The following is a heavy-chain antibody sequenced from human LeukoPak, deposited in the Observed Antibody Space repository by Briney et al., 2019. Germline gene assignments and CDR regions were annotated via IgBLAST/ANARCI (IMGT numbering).Heavy chain of an antibody. Sequence: PWETLSLTCAVYGGAFSGYYWSWIRQPPGKGLEWIGSIYYSGSTYYNPSLKSRVTISVDTSKNQFSLKLISVTAADTAVYYCARHPPDSSSSLDYFDYWGQGTLVTVSS. V-gene: IGHV4-34*01. CDR1: GGAFSGYY. J-gene: IGHJ4*02. D-gene: IGHD6-6*01. CDR3: ARHPPDSSSSLDYFDY. CDR2: IYYSGST.